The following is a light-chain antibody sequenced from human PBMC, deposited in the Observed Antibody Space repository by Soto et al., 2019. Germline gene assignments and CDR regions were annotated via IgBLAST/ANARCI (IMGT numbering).Light chain of an antibody. CDR2: GAS. CDR3: QQYGSSPPLT. Sequence: EIELTRSTGTLSLSRGRGEIPSCRASQSVSSSYLAWYQQKPGQAPRLLIYGASSRATGIPDRFSGSGSGTDFTLTISRLEPEDFAVYYCQQYGSSPPLTFGGGTKVDIK. V-gene: IGKV3-20*01. J-gene: IGKJ4*01. CDR1: QSVSSSY.